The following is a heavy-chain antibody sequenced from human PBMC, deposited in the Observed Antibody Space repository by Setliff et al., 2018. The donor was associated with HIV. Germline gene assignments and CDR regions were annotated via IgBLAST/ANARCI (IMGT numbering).Heavy chain of an antibody. V-gene: IGHV4-39*01. CDR1: GGSISNSDFY. CDR3: ARPYDSLYG. Sequence: PSETLSLTCTVSGGSISNSDFYWGWIRQSPGKGLEWIGSIYYRGATHYNPTLQSRVTISADTSKNQFYLKLTSVTAADTAIYYCARPYDSLYGWGQGVLVTVSS. CDR2: IYYRGAT. D-gene: IGHD3-22*01. J-gene: IGHJ4*02.